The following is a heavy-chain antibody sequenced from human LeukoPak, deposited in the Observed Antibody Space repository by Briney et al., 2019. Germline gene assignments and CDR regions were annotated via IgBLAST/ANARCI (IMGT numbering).Heavy chain of an antibody. D-gene: IGHD5-12*01. CDR3: ARVRVATTGRYDALNL. J-gene: IGHJ3*01. V-gene: IGHV3-48*03. Sequence: GGSLRLSCAASGFTFSSYEMNWVRQAPGKGLEWVSYISSSGSTIYCADSVKGRFTISRDNAKNSLYLQMNTLRADDTALYYCARVRVATTGRYDALNLWGQGTMVTVSS. CDR2: ISSSGSTI. CDR1: GFTFSSYE.